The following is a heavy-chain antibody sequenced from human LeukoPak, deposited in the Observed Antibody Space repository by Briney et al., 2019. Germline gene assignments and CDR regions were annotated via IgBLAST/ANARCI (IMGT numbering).Heavy chain of an antibody. Sequence: PGGSLRLSCAASGFTFSSYWMSWVRQAPGKGLEWVANIKQDGSNKYYADSVKGRFTISRDNSKNTLYLQMNSLRAEDTAVYYCARAVGATGYYGMDVWGQGTTVTVSS. CDR3: ARAVGATGYYGMDV. J-gene: IGHJ6*02. V-gene: IGHV3-7*01. CDR2: IKQDGSNK. CDR1: GFTFSSYW. D-gene: IGHD1-26*01.